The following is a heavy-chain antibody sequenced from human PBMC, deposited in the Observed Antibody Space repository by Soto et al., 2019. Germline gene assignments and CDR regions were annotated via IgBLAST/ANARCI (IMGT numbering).Heavy chain of an antibody. CDR3: ARDTRHSGYDL. V-gene: IGHV3-30-3*01. CDR2: ISYDGSNK. Sequence: QVQMVESGGGVVQHARSLRLSCAASGFNFSSYAMHWVRQAPGKGVEWVAVISYDGSNKYYADSVKGRFTISRDNSKNTLYLQMNSLRAEDTAVYYCARDTRHSGYDLGGQGTLVTVAS. D-gene: IGHD5-12*01. CDR1: GFNFSSYA. J-gene: IGHJ4*02.